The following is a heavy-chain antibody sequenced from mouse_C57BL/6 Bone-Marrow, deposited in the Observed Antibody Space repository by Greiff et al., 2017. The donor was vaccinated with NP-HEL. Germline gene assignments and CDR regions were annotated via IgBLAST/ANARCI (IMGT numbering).Heavy chain of an antibody. V-gene: IGHV1-64*01. Sequence: QVQLQQPGAELVKPGASVKLSCKASGYTFTSYWMHWVKQRPGQGLEWIGMIHPNSGSTNYNEKFKSKATLTVDKSSSTAYMQLSSLTSEDSAGYYCARGYYGSRRFAYWGQGTLVTVSA. CDR2: IHPNSGST. J-gene: IGHJ3*01. CDR3: ARGYYGSRRFAY. D-gene: IGHD1-1*01. CDR1: GYTFTSYW.